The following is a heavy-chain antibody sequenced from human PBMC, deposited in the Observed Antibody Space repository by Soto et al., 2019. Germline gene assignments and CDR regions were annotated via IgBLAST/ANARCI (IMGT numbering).Heavy chain of an antibody. CDR3: AAVSLTGPFPFDY. Sequence: GASVKVSCKASGFTFTSSAMQWVRQARGQRLEWIGWIVVGSGNTNYAQKFQERVTITRDMSTSTAYMELSSLRSEDTAVYYCAAVSLTGPFPFDYWGQGTLVTVSS. V-gene: IGHV1-58*02. CDR2: IVVGSGNT. J-gene: IGHJ4*02. D-gene: IGHD3-9*01. CDR1: GFTFTSSA.